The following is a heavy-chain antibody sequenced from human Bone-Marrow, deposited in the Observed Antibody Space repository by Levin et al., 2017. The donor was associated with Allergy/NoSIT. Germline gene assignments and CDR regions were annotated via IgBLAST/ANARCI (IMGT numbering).Heavy chain of an antibody. CDR2: FDPENDET. CDR3: GRGVMVRLGGVIASFGLDV. CDR1: GYNLSKTS. D-gene: IGHD3-16*02. J-gene: IGHJ6*02. V-gene: IGHV1-24*01. Sequence: ASVKVSCKVSGYNLSKTSMQWVRQAPGKGLEWVGGFDPENDETVYAQKFEGRVTMTEDTSTDTAYMELSSLTSADTAVYYCGRGVMVRLGGVIASFGLDVWGQGTTVTVSS.